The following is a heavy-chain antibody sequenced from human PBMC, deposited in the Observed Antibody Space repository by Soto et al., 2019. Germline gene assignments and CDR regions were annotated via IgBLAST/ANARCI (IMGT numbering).Heavy chain of an antibody. V-gene: IGHV5-10-1*01. CDR2: IDPSDSYT. CDR3: ARVRQGCSANNCYFDP. Sequence: GESLKISCKGSGYSFTSYWISWVRQMPGKGLEWMGRIDPSDSYTNYSPSFQGHVTISADKSISTAYLQWSSLKASDTAIYYCARVRQGCSANNCYFDPWGQGTQVTVSS. J-gene: IGHJ5*01. CDR1: GYSFTSYW. D-gene: IGHD1-1*01.